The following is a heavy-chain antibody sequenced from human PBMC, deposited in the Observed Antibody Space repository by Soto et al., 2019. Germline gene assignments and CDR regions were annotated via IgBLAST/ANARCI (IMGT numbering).Heavy chain of an antibody. Sequence: PGGSLRLSCAASGFTFSSYSMNWVRQAPGKGLEWVSSISSSSSYIYYADTVKGRFTISRDNAKNSLYLQMNSLRAEDTAVYYCARDSLYGSGTHFWFDPWGQGTLVTVSS. D-gene: IGHD3-10*01. V-gene: IGHV3-21*01. J-gene: IGHJ5*02. CDR2: ISSSSSYI. CDR1: GFTFSSYS. CDR3: ARDSLYGSGTHFWFDP.